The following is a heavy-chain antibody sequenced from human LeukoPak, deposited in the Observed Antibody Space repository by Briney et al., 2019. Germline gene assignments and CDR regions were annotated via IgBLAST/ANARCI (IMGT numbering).Heavy chain of an antibody. Sequence: SETLSLTCAVSTDSITSNWWSWVRQPPGKGLEWIGEVHKSGSTNYYPSLQSRVTISIDTSKNQFSLKLRSVTAADTAVYYCARPIDCSATTCSSPFDYWGQGSLVTVSA. J-gene: IGHJ4*02. CDR3: ARPIDCSATTCSSPFDY. D-gene: IGHD2-2*01. CDR2: VHKSGST. CDR1: TDSITSNW. V-gene: IGHV4-4*02.